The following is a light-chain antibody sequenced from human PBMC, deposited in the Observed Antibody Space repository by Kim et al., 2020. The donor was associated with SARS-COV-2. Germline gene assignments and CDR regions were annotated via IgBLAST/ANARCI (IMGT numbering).Light chain of an antibody. Sequence: RQPAQTTCPGTSNDVGNEGATWQQQHQGHPPKRLSSRNNSRPAGISERFCASRSGDTASLSSTGLQPEDEADDYGAAWDSSLSAWVFGGGTQLTVL. CDR1: SNDVGNEG. J-gene: IGLJ3*02. CDR2: RNN. V-gene: IGLV10-54*01. CDR3: AAWDSSLSAWV.